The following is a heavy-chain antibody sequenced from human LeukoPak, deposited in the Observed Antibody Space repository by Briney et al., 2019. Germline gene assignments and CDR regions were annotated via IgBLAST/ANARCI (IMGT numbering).Heavy chain of an antibody. V-gene: IGHV3-21*05. CDR1: RFTFSSYS. D-gene: IGHD4-17*01. Sequence: GGSLRLSCAASRFTFSSYSMNWVRQAPGKGLEWVSYISSSSSYTNYADSVKGRFTISRDNAKNSLYLQMNSLRAEDTAVYYCARDGKGYGDYPWYFDLWGRGTLVTVSS. CDR3: ARDGKGYGDYPWYFDL. CDR2: ISSSSSYT. J-gene: IGHJ2*01.